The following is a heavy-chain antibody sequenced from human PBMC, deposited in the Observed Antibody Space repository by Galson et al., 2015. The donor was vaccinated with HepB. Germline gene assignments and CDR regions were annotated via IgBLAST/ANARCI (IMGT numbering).Heavy chain of an antibody. CDR2: IYYSGST. V-gene: IGHV4-39*01. J-gene: IGHJ3*02. CDR1: GGSISSSSYY. Sequence: TLSLTCTVSGGSISSSSYYWGWIRQPPGKGLEWIGRIYYSGSTYYNPSLKSRVTISVDTSKNQFSLKLSSVTAADTAVYYCARRGASTDAFDIWGQGTMVIVSS. D-gene: IGHD2-2*01. CDR3: ARRGASTDAFDI.